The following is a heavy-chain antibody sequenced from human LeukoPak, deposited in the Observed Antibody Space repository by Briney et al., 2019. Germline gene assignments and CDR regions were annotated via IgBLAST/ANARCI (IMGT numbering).Heavy chain of an antibody. CDR3: AGTGYSSSFYYYYMDV. V-gene: IGHV3-23*01. CDR2: ISGSGGST. J-gene: IGHJ6*03. CDR1: GFTFSSYA. Sequence: GGSLRPSCAASGFTFSSYAMSWVRQAPGKGLEWVSAISGSGGSTYYADSVKGRFTISRDNSKNTLYLQMNSLRAEDTAVYYCAGTGYSSSFYYYYMDVWSKGTTVTVSS. D-gene: IGHD6-6*01.